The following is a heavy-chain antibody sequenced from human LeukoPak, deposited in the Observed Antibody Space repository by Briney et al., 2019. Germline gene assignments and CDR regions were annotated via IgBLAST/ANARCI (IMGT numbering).Heavy chain of an antibody. CDR2: ISGDGGST. V-gene: IGHV3-43*02. J-gene: IGHJ3*02. Sequence: GGSLRLSCAASGLTFDDYAMHWVRQAPGKGLEWVSLISGDGGSTFYADSVKGRFTISRDNSKNSLYLQMNSMRTEDTALYYCAKDMSRAYAFDIWGQGTMVTVST. CDR3: AKDMSRAYAFDI. CDR1: GLTFDDYA.